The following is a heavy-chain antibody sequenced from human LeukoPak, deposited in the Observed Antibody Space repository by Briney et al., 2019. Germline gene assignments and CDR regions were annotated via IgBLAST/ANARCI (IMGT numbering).Heavy chain of an antibody. CDR2: FDPEDGET. Sequence: GASVKVSCKVSGYTLTELSMHWVRRAPGKGLEWMGGFDPEDGETIYAQEFQGRVTMTEDTSTDTAYMELSSLRSEDTAVYYCATRTVPAAVSPWFDPWGQGTLVTVSS. CDR3: ATRTVPAAVSPWFDP. CDR1: GYTLTELS. V-gene: IGHV1-24*01. D-gene: IGHD2-2*01. J-gene: IGHJ5*02.